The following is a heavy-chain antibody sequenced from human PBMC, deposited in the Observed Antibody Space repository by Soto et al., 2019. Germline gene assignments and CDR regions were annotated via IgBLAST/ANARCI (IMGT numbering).Heavy chain of an antibody. D-gene: IGHD3-3*01. CDR1: GYTFTSYA. Sequence: GASVKVSCKASGYTFTSYAMHWVRQAPGQGLEWMGWINPNSGGTNYAQKFQGRVTMTRDTSISTAYMELSRLRSDDTAVYYCARSELRFLEWLLAINYYYGMDVWGQGTTVTVSS. CDR2: INPNSGGT. CDR3: ARSELRFLEWLLAINYYYGMDV. J-gene: IGHJ6*02. V-gene: IGHV1-2*02.